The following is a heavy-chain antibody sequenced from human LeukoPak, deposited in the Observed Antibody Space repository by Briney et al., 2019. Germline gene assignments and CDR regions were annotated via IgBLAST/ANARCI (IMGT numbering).Heavy chain of an antibody. CDR2: ISGSGGDT. V-gene: IGHV3-23*01. CDR3: TKPNPYAFGELLAHGIDY. CDR1: GFTFSSYA. J-gene: IGHJ4*02. D-gene: IGHD3-10*01. Sequence: GGTLRLSCAASGFTFSSYAMSWVRQAPGEGLEWVSAISGSGGDTYNADSVKGRFTISRDNSKNTLYLQMNSLRAEDTAIYYCTKPNPYAFGELLAHGIDYWGQRTLVTVSS.